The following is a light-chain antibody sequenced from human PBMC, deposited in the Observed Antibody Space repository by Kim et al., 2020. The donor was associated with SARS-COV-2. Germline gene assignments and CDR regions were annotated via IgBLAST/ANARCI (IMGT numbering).Light chain of an antibody. V-gene: IGKV1-8*01. CDR2: AAS. J-gene: IGKJ5*01. CDR1: QGISSY. Sequence: AIRMTQSPSSFSASIGDRVTITCRASQGISSYLAWYQQKPGKAPKLLIYAASTLQSGVPTRFSGSGSGTDFTLTISCLQSEDVATYYCQHYYSYPITFGQGTRLEIK. CDR3: QHYYSYPIT.